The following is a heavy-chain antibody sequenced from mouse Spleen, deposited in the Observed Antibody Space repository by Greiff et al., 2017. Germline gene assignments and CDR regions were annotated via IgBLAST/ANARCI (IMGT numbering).Heavy chain of an antibody. V-gene: IGHV2-5*01. CDR3: AKEGTGPWFAY. J-gene: IGHJ3*01. Sequence: VQLQQSGPGLVQPSQCLSITCTVSGFSLTSYGVHWVRQSPGKGLEWLGAIWSGGSTAYNAAFMSRLSTTKDNSKSQVYDKKNSQRADDTAIYYSAKEGTGPWFAYWGQRTLVTVSA. CDR2: IWSGGST. CDR1: GFSLTSYG. D-gene: IGHD3-3*01.